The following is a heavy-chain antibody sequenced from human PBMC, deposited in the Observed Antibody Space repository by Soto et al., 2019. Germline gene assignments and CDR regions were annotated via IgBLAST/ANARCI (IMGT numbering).Heavy chain of an antibody. CDR1: GFSFNFYA. Sequence: QVQLMESGGGVVQPGRSLRISCAATGFSFNFYAMYWVRQAPGKGLEWVAMISNDGSSENYADYVRGRFIISRDNSKKTLFLQMNSLRHEDTATYYCVRDSGANYGTFWYFDLWGRGTLVTVSS. CDR2: ISNDGSSE. D-gene: IGHD5-18*01. V-gene: IGHV3-30-3*01. J-gene: IGHJ2*01. CDR3: VRDSGANYGTFWYFDL.